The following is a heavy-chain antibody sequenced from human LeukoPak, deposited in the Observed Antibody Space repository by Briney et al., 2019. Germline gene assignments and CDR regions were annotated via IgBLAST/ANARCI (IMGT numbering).Heavy chain of an antibody. CDR3: ARGDGYNFFDY. Sequence: GGSLRLSCAVSGFSVTNNYMSWVRQAPGKGLEWVSVFYVGGATCYADSVKGRFTISRDNSENTLHLQMKSLRAEDTAVYYCARGDGYNFFDYWGQGTLVTVSS. CDR1: GFSVTNNY. J-gene: IGHJ4*02. D-gene: IGHD5-24*01. V-gene: IGHV3-53*01. CDR2: FYVGGAT.